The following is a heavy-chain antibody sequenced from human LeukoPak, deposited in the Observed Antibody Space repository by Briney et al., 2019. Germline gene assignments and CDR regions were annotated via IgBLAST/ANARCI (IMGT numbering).Heavy chain of an antibody. CDR3: AKDVGKWESLHFFDY. CDR2: ISYDGSNK. D-gene: IGHD1-26*01. J-gene: IGHJ4*02. Sequence: PGGSLRLSCAASGFTFSSYAMHWVRQAPGKGLEWAAVISYDGSNKYADSVKGRFTISRDNSKNTLYLQMNSLRGDDTAVYYCAKDVGKWESLHFFDYWGQGTLVTVSS. V-gene: IGHV3-30*04. CDR1: GFTFSSYA.